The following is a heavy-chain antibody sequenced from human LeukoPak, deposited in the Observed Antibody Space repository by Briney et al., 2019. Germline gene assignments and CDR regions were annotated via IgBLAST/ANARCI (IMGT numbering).Heavy chain of an antibody. V-gene: IGHV4-59*08. D-gene: IGHD6-19*01. CDR1: GASISSNY. Sequence: SETLSLTCTVSGASISSNYWTWIRQPPGKGLELIAYIYNSGSTNYNPSLKSRVTISVDTSKKQFSLKLSSVTAADTAVYYCARTHSGWYKGIDYWGQGTLVTVSS. J-gene: IGHJ4*02. CDR2: IYNSGST. CDR3: ARTHSGWYKGIDY.